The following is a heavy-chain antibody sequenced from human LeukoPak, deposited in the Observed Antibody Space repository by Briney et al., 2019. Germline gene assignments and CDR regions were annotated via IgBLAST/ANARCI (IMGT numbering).Heavy chain of an antibody. CDR2: IYHSGST. J-gene: IGHJ4*02. D-gene: IGHD1-26*01. Sequence: PSETLSLTCTVSGYSISSGYYWGWIRQPPGKGLEWIGSIYHSGSTYYNPSLKSRVTISVDTSKNQFSLKLSSVAAADTAVYYCARAGSRGWYFDNWGQGTLVTVSS. V-gene: IGHV4-38-2*02. CDR3: ARAGSRGWYFDN. CDR1: GYSISSGYY.